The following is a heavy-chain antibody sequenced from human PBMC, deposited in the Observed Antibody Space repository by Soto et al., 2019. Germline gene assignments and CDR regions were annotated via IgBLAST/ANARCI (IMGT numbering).Heavy chain of an antibody. CDR2: ISSSGGTI. CDR1: GFTFSSYE. J-gene: IGHJ4*02. CDR3: ARVSSSWPYYFDY. D-gene: IGHD6-13*01. Sequence: PGGSLRLSCAASGFTFSSYEMNWVRQAPGKGLEWVSYISSSGGTIYYADSVKGRFTISRDNAKNSLYLQMNSLRAEDTAVYYCARVSSSWPYYFDYWGQGTLVTVSS. V-gene: IGHV3-48*03.